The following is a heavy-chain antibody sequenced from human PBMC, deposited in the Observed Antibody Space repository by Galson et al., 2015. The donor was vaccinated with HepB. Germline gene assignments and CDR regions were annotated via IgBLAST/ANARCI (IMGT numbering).Heavy chain of an antibody. J-gene: IGHJ4*02. CDR2: INPNSGGT. CDR1: GYTFTGYY. V-gene: IGHV1-2*02. D-gene: IGHD2-15*01. CDR3: ARDEVCSGGSCYSGDY. Sequence: SVKVSCKASGYTFTGYYMHWVRQAPGQGLGWMGWINPNSGGTNYAQKFQGRVTMTRDTSISTAYMELSRLRSDDTAVYYCARDEVCSGGSCYSGDYWGQGTLVTVSS.